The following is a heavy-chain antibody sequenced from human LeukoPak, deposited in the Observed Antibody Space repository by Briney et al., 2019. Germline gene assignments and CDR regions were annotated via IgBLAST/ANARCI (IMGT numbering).Heavy chain of an antibody. V-gene: IGHV3-13*01. D-gene: IGHD3-10*01. CDR3: ARAIMVRGKLSGFDY. CDR2: IGTAGDT. CDR1: GFTFSSYD. J-gene: IGHJ4*02. Sequence: GGSQRLSCAASGFTFSSYDMHWVRQATGKGLEWVSAIGTAGDTYYPGSVKGRFTISRENAKNSLYLQMNSLRAGDTAVYYCARAIMVRGKLSGFDYWGQGTLVTVSS.